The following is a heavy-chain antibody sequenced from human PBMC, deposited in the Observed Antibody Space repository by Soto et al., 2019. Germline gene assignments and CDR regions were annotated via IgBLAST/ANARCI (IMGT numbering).Heavy chain of an antibody. J-gene: IGHJ5*02. CDR3: ARASARITIFGVVIISWFDP. CDR2: IYYSGST. CDR1: GGSISSYY. D-gene: IGHD3-3*01. Sequence: ETLSLPCPVSGGSISSYYWIWIRQPPGTGLEWIGYIYYSGSTNYNPSLKSRVTISVDTSKNQFSLKLSSVTAADTAVYYCARASARITIFGVVIISWFDPWGQGTLVTVSS. V-gene: IGHV4-59*01.